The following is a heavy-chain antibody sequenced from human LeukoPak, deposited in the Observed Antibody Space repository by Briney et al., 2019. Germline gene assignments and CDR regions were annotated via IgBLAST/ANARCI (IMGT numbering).Heavy chain of an antibody. D-gene: IGHD3-16*01. Sequence: SETLSLTCTVSGGSISSYYWSWIRQPPGKGLEWIGYIHYSGSTNYNPSLKSRVTISVDTSKNQFSLKLSSVTAADTAVYYCARTEGDYGMDVWGQGSTVTVSS. J-gene: IGHJ6*02. V-gene: IGHV4-59*01. CDR1: GGSISSYY. CDR2: IHYSGST. CDR3: ARTEGDYGMDV.